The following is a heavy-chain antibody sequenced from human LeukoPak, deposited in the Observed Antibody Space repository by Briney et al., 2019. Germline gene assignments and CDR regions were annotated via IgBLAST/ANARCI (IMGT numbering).Heavy chain of an antibody. Sequence: PSETLSLTCAVSGGSISSNSYYWGWIRQPPGKGLGWIGSIYYSGSTYYNPSLKSRVTISVDTSKNQFSLKLSSVTAADTAVYYCGRRGVRGTIVYYYYMDVGAKGPAVTIPS. CDR3: GRRGVRGTIVYYYYMDV. CDR1: GGSISSNSYY. D-gene: IGHD3-10*02. V-gene: IGHV4-39*01. CDR2: IYYSGST. J-gene: IGHJ6*03.